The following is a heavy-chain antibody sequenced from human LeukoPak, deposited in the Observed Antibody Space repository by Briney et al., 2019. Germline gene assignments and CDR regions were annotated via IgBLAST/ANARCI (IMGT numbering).Heavy chain of an antibody. Sequence: GGSLRLSCAASGFTFSSCAMSWVRQAPGKGLEWVSAISGSGGNTYYADSVKGRFTISRDNSKNTLYLQMNSLRAEDTAVYYCAKTYFYGYNSFADTNYFDYWGQGTLVTVSS. J-gene: IGHJ4*02. CDR3: AKTYFYGYNSFADTNYFDY. CDR2: ISGSGGNT. D-gene: IGHD5-24*01. CDR1: GFTFSSCA. V-gene: IGHV3-23*01.